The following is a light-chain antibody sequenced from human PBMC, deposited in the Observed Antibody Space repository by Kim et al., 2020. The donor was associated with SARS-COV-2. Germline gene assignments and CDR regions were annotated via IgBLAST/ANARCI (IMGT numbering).Light chain of an antibody. CDR2: SSN. Sequence: GQRVTISCSGGSSNIGSNSVNWYHQLPGTAPKLLIYSSNQRPSGVPDRFSGSKSGTSASLAISGLQSDDEADYYCAAWDDSLNGWVFGGGTQLTVL. CDR3: AAWDDSLNGWV. CDR1: SSNIGSNS. V-gene: IGLV1-44*01. J-gene: IGLJ3*02.